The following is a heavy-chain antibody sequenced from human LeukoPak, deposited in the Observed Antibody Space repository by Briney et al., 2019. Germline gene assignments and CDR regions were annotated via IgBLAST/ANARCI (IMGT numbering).Heavy chain of an antibody. V-gene: IGHV4-59*11. J-gene: IGHJ4*02. CDR3: ARADLDYVYDY. CDR1: GGSISSHY. CDR2: IYYSGST. Sequence: SETLSLTCIVSGGSISSHYWSWIRQPPGKGLECIGNIYYSGSTNYNPSLKSRVTISVDTSKNQFSLKLSSVTAADTAVYYCARADLDYVYDYWGQGTLVTVSS. D-gene: IGHD3-16*01.